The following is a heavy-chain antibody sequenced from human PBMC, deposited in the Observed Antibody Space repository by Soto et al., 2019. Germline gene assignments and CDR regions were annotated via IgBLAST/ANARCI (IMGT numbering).Heavy chain of an antibody. V-gene: IGHV3-23*01. CDR2: ISGSGGST. Sequence: GESLKISCAASGFTFSSYAMSWVRQAPGKGLEWVSAISGSGGSTYYADSVKGRFTISRDNSKNTLYLQMNSLRAEDTAVYYCAKHLNPDSSSWYLGAFDIWGQGTMVTVSS. J-gene: IGHJ3*02. CDR3: AKHLNPDSSSWYLGAFDI. CDR1: GFTFSSYA. D-gene: IGHD6-13*01.